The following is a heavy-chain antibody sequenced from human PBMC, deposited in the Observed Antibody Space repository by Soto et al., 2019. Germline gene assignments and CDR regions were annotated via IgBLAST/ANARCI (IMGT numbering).Heavy chain of an antibody. CDR2: IYYSGST. D-gene: IGHD3-10*01. J-gene: IGHJ5*02. CDR1: GGSISSYY. CDR3: ARDRLLWFGEQLKPYNWFDP. Sequence: SETLSLTCTVSGGSISSYYWSWIRQPPGKGLEWIGYIYYSGSTNYNPSLKSRVTISVDTSKNQFTLKLSSVTAADTAVYYCARDRLLWFGEQLKPYNWFDPWGQGTLVTVSS. V-gene: IGHV4-59*01.